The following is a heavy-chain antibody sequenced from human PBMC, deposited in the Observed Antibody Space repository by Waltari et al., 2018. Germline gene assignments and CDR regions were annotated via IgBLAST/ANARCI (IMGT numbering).Heavy chain of an antibody. D-gene: IGHD6-6*01. CDR2: IRYDGSNK. Sequence: QVQLVESGGGVVQPGGSLRLSCAASGFTFSSYGMHWVRQAPGKGLGWVAFIRYDGSNKYYADSVKGRFTISRDNSKNTLYLQMNSLRAEDTAVYYCAKDLAARPATYYYMDVWGKGTTVTVSS. CDR1: GFTFSSYG. CDR3: AKDLAARPATYYYMDV. J-gene: IGHJ6*03. V-gene: IGHV3-30*02.